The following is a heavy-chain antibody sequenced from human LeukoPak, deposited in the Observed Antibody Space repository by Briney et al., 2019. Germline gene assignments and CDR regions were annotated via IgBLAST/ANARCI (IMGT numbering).Heavy chain of an antibody. CDR1: GFTYNTCA. CDR3: VKDHKSGRFFDY. J-gene: IGHJ4*02. V-gene: IGHV3-23*01. CDR2: ITRRGDNT. Sequence: GGSLRLSCAASGFTYNTCAMTWVRQAPGKGLEWVADITRRGDNTYYADSVKGRFTISRDNSKNTLFLEMNSLRAEDTAIYFCVKDHKSGRFFDYWGQGTLVAVSA. D-gene: IGHD3-16*01.